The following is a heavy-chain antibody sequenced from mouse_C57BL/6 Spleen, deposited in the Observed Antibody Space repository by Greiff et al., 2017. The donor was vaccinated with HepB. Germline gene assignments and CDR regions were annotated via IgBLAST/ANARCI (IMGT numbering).Heavy chain of an antibody. Sequence: EVQLVESGGGLVKPGGSLKLSCAASGFTFSDYGMHWVRQAPEKGLEWVAYISSGSSTIYYADTVKGRFTISRDNAKNTLFLQMTRLRSEDTAMYYCARGGGSSSPWFAYWGQGTLVTVSA. V-gene: IGHV5-17*01. CDR2: ISSGSSTI. J-gene: IGHJ3*01. CDR3: ARGGGSSSPWFAY. CDR1: GFTFSDYG. D-gene: IGHD1-1*01.